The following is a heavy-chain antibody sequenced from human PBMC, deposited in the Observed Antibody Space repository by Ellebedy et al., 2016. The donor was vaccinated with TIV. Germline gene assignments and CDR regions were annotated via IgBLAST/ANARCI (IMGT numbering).Heavy chain of an antibody. Sequence: ASVKVSCKASGGTFSSHAIIWVRQAPGQGLEWMGGNIPSSGTSNYAQRIQGRVTITADESTRTVYMELSSLRSEDTAVYYCAKVTRDSASWSLDLWGRGTLVTVSS. D-gene: IGHD1-26*01. J-gene: IGHJ2*01. CDR3: AKVTRDSASWSLDL. CDR2: NIPSSGTS. CDR1: GGTFSSHA. V-gene: IGHV1-69*13.